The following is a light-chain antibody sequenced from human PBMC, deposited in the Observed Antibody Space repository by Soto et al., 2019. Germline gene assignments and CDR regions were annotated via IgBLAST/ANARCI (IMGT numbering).Light chain of an antibody. CDR3: QSYDSSNVV. V-gene: IGLV6-57*04. CDR2: EDN. CDR1: SGSIASNY. Sequence: NFMLTQPHSVSESPGKTVTISCTRSSGSIASNYVQWYQQRPGSAPTTVISEDNQRPSGVPDRFSGSIDSSSNSASLTISGLKKEDEAGYYCQSYDSSNVVFGGGTKLTVL. J-gene: IGLJ2*01.